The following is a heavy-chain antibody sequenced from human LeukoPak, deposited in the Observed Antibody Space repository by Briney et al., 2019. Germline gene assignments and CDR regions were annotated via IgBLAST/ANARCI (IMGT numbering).Heavy chain of an antibody. J-gene: IGHJ1*01. CDR2: ISGNGGNT. Sequence: GGSLRLSCAASGFTFSSYAMSWVRQAPGKGLEWVSVISGNGGNTYYADSAKARFTISRDNSKNTVYLQMNSLRAEDTAVYYCAKDSAAATGSTSDWGQETLVTVSS. D-gene: IGHD6-13*01. CDR3: AKDSAAATGSTSD. V-gene: IGHV3-23*01. CDR1: GFTFSSYA.